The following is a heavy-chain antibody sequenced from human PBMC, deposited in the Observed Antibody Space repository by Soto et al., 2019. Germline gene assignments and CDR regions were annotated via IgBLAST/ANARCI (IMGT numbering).Heavy chain of an antibody. J-gene: IGHJ5*02. Sequence: QITLKESGPTLVKPTQTLTLTCTFSGFSLSTSGVGVGWIRQPPGKALEWLALIYWDDDKRYSPSLKSRLTISKNTPKNQGVLTMTTSNPVDTATYHGALAFYTDVTGDQNWFDPGGQGTLV. CDR3: ALAFYTDVTGDQNWFDP. CDR1: GFSLSTSGVG. V-gene: IGHV2-5*02. D-gene: IGHD2-21*01. CDR2: IYWDDDK.